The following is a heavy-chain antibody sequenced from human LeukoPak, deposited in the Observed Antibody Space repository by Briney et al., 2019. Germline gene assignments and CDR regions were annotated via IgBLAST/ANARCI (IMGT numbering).Heavy chain of an antibody. CDR2: ISAYNGNT. V-gene: IGHV1-18*01. D-gene: IGHD6-13*01. Sequence: GASVKVSCKASGHTFTSYGISWVRQAPGQGLEWMGWISAYNGNTNYAQKLQGRVTMTTDTSTSTAYMELRSLRSDDTAVYYCAGAHAGYSSSWYIYWGQGTLVTVSS. CDR1: GHTFTSYG. CDR3: AGAHAGYSSSWYIY. J-gene: IGHJ4*02.